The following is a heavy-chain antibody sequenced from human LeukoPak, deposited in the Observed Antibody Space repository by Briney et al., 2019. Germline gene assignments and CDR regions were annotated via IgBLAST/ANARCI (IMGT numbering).Heavy chain of an antibody. D-gene: IGHD1-26*01. CDR3: ARDKWELYDY. CDR1: GGSISSGSYY. CDR2: IYTSGST. Sequence: PSETLSLTCTVSGGSISSGSYYWSWIRQPAGKGLEWIGRIYTSGSTNYNPSLKSRVTISVDTSKNQFSLKLSSVTAADTAVYYCARDKWELYDYWGQGTLVTASS. J-gene: IGHJ4*02. V-gene: IGHV4-61*02.